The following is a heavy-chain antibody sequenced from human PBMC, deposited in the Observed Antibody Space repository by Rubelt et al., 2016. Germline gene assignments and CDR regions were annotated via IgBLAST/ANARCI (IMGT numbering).Heavy chain of an antibody. CDR2: ISAYNGNA. CDR3: ARCYGSGSYGNWFDP. V-gene: IGHV1-18*01. J-gene: IGHJ5*02. D-gene: IGHD3-10*01. Sequence: QVQLVQSGAEVKKPGASVKVSCKASGYTFTSYGISWVRQAPGQGLEWMGWISAYNGNANYAQKLSGRATMTTDTSTITACMDLRSLRSDDTAVYYGARCYGSGSYGNWFDPWGQGTLVTVSS. CDR1: GYTFTSYG.